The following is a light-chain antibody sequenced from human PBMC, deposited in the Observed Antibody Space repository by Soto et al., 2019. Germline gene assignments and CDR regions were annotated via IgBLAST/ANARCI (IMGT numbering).Light chain of an antibody. CDR2: AAS. CDR1: QSISSY. J-gene: IGKJ5*01. Sequence: DIQMTQSPSSMSASVGDRVTITCRASQSISSYLNWYQQNPGKAPKLLIYAASSLQSGVPSRFSGSGSGTDFTRTISSLQPEDFATYYCQQSDSTPITFGQGTRLEIK. CDR3: QQSDSTPIT. V-gene: IGKV1-39*01.